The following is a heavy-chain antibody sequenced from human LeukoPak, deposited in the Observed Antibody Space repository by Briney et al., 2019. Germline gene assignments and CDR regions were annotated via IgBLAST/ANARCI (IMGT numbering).Heavy chain of an antibody. Sequence: PGGSLRLSCAASGFTFTNYAVSWVRQAPGKGLQWVSTISGSGGSTYYADSVKGRFSISRDNSKHTLYLQMNSLRAEDTAVYYCAKSPNSGTPYAFDIWGQGTMVTVSS. J-gene: IGHJ3*02. V-gene: IGHV3-23*01. CDR2: ISGSGGST. CDR3: AKSPNSGTPYAFDI. D-gene: IGHD1-26*01. CDR1: GFTFTNYA.